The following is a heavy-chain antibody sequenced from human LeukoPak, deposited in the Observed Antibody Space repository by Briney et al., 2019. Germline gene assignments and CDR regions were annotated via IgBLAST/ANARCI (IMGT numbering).Heavy chain of an antibody. CDR1: GGSVSSGSYY. CDR2: IYYSGST. Sequence: SETLSLTCTVSGGSVSSGSYYWSWLRQPPGKGLEWIGYIYYSGSTNYNPSLKSRVTISVDTSKNQFSLKLSSVTAADTAVYYCARQAVPAAKKNWFDPWGQGTLVTVSS. V-gene: IGHV4-61*01. J-gene: IGHJ5*02. D-gene: IGHD2-2*01. CDR3: ARQAVPAAKKNWFDP.